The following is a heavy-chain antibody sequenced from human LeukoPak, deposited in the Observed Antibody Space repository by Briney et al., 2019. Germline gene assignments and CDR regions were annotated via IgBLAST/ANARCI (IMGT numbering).Heavy chain of an antibody. Sequence: SETLSLTCAVYGGSFSGYYWSWIRQPPGKGLEWIGEINHSGSTNYNPSLKSRVTISVDTSKNQFSLKLSSVTAADTAVYYCARQSWEYSSSWLRLRTRENWFDPWGQGTLVTVSS. J-gene: IGHJ5*02. V-gene: IGHV4-34*01. CDR3: ARQSWEYSSSWLRLRTRENWFDP. CDR2: INHSGST. CDR1: GGSFSGYY. D-gene: IGHD6-13*01.